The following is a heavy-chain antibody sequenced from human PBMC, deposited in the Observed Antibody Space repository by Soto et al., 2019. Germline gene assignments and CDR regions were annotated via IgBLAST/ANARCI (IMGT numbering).Heavy chain of an antibody. D-gene: IGHD3-22*01. CDR1: GGPISSYY. J-gene: IGHJ5*02. Sequence: SETLSLTCPASGGPISSYYWTWIRQPPGKGLEWIGYVYYTGTTTYSPSRKSRVTISVDTSMNQISLKLSSVTAADTAFYYCARLGGYYQSLDTCGQGTLVTVSS. CDR2: VYYTGTT. CDR3: ARLGGYYQSLDT. V-gene: IGHV4-59*08.